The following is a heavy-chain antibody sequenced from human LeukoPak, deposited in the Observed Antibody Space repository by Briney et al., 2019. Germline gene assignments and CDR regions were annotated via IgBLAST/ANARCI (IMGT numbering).Heavy chain of an antibody. V-gene: IGHV3-30*02. CDR2: IRYDESNK. CDR3: AIRSLVEWLRLEAPRKDSDYHYFYYMDV. Sequence: PGGSLRLSCAASGFTFSSYGVHWVRQAPGKGLEWVAFIRYDESNKYYADSVKGRFTISRDNSKNTLYLQMNSLRAEDTAVYYCAIRSLVEWLRLEAPRKDSDYHYFYYMDVWGKGTTVTVSS. J-gene: IGHJ6*03. CDR1: GFTFSSYG. D-gene: IGHD5-12*01.